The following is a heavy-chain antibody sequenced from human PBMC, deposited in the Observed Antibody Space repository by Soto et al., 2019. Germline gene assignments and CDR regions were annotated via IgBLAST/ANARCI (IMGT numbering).Heavy chain of an antibody. CDR1: GGSISSYF. CDR2: IYDSGST. D-gene: IGHD1-26*01. V-gene: IGHV4-59*01. J-gene: IGHJ3*02. CDR3: ARSAWGYAFDI. Sequence: QVQLQESGPGLVKASETLSLTCTVSGGSISSYFWTWIRQPPGKGLEWIGYIYDSGSTNDNPSLKSRVTISVDTATNQFSLQLSSVTAADTAVYHCARSAWGYAFDIWVQGTMVTVSS.